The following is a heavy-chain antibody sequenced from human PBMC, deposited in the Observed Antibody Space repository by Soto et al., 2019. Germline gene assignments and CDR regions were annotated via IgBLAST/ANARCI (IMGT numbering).Heavy chain of an antibody. D-gene: IGHD2-15*01. CDR1: GGTFSSYA. J-gene: IGHJ6*02. V-gene: IGHV1-69*13. Sequence: SVKVSCKASGGTFSSYAFSWVRQAPGQGLEWMGGIIPIFGTANYAQKFQGRVTITADESTSTAYMELSSLRSEDTAVYYCAVGYCSGGSCYYYYYGMDVWGQGTTVTVSS. CDR3: AVGYCSGGSCYYYYYGMDV. CDR2: IIPIFGTA.